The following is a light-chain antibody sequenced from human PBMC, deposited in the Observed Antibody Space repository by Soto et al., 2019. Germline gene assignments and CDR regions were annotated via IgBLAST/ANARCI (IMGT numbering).Light chain of an antibody. CDR1: SSDVGGYNY. Sequence: QSVLTQPPSASGSPGQSVTISCTGTSSDVGGYNYVSWYQHHPGKAPKLMIYEVSKRPSGVPDRFSGSKSGNTASLTVSGLQAEDEADYYCTSYAGGTSFVFGTGTQLTVL. CDR2: EVS. CDR3: TSYAGGTSFV. J-gene: IGLJ1*01. V-gene: IGLV2-8*01.